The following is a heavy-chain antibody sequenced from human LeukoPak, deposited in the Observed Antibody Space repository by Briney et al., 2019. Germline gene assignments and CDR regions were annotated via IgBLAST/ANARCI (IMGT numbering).Heavy chain of an antibody. CDR1: GFTFSDYD. J-gene: IGHJ4*02. CDR3: ARVAKQRVGGLYYFDY. V-gene: IGHV3-13*01. CDR2: IGTAGDT. Sequence: GGALRLSCAASGFTFSDYDMHWVRQATGKGLEWVSAIGTAGDTYYTGSVKGRFTISRENAKNSLYLQTNSLRAGDTAVYYCARVAKQRVGGLYYFDYWGQGTLVTVSS. D-gene: IGHD3-22*01.